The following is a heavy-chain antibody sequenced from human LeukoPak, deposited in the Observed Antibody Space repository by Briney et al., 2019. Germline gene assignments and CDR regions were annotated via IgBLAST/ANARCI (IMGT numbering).Heavy chain of an antibody. CDR2: IYYSGST. D-gene: IGHD5-12*01. V-gene: IGHV4-39*07. Sequence: SETLSLTCTVSGGSISSSSYYWGWIRRPPGKGLEWIGSIYYSGSTYYNPSLKSRVTISVDTSKNQFSLKLRSVTAADTAVYYCAGTHSGYDLDRPRVSYYFDYWGQGTLVTVSS. CDR1: GGSISSSSYY. CDR3: AGTHSGYDLDRPRVSYYFDY. J-gene: IGHJ4*02.